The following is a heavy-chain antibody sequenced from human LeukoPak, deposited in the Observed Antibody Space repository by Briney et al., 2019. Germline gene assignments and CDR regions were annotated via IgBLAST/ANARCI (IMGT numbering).Heavy chain of an antibody. Sequence: GGSLRLSCAASGFTFSSYAMHWVRQAPGKGLEWVAVISYDGSNKYYADSVKGRFTISRDNSKNTLYLQMNSLRAEDTAVYYCAKDGGYYDSSGYYVYYYGMDVWGQGTTVTVSS. J-gene: IGHJ6*02. CDR1: GFTFSSYA. CDR2: ISYDGSNK. CDR3: AKDGGYYDSSGYYVYYYGMDV. V-gene: IGHV3-30*04. D-gene: IGHD3-22*01.